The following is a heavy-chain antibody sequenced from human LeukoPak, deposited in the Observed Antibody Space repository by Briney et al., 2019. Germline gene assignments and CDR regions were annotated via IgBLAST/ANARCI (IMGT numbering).Heavy chain of an antibody. Sequence: GGSLRLSCAASGFTFSSYAMHWVRQAPGKGLEWVSGISWNSGSIGYADSVKGRFTISRDNAKNSLYLQMNSLRAEDTALYYCVYGSGTYWGQRTLVTVSS. CDR2: ISWNSGSI. D-gene: IGHD3-10*01. V-gene: IGHV3-9*01. CDR1: GFTFSSYA. J-gene: IGHJ4*02. CDR3: VYGSGTY.